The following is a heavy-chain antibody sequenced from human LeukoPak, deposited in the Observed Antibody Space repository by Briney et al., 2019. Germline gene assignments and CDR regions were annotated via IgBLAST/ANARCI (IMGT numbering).Heavy chain of an antibody. Sequence: PGGSLRLSCAASGFTFSSYEMNWVRQAPGKGLEWVSYISSTGSTIYYADSVKGRFTISRDNAKNPLYLQMNSLRAEDTAVYYCARSEHYYDSSGLTYYFDYWGQGTLVTVSS. J-gene: IGHJ4*02. CDR1: GFTFSSYE. CDR3: ARSEHYYDSSGLTYYFDY. D-gene: IGHD3-22*01. CDR2: ISSTGSTI. V-gene: IGHV3-48*03.